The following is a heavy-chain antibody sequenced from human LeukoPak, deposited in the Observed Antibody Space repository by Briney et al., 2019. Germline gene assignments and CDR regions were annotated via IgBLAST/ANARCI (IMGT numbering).Heavy chain of an antibody. CDR2: ISGSGGST. D-gene: IGHD2-2*01. CDR3: AKVEGYCSSTSCYGGLDY. CDR1: GFTFSSYA. V-gene: IGHV3-23*01. Sequence: GGSLRLSCAASGFTFSSYAMSWVRQAPGKGLEWVSAISGSGGSTYYADSVKGRLTISRDNSKNTLYLQMNSLRAEDTAVYYCAKVEGYCSSTSCYGGLDYWGQGTLVTVSS. J-gene: IGHJ4*02.